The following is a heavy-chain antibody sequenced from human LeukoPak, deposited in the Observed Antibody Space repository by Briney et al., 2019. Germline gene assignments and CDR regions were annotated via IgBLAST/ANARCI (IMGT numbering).Heavy chain of an antibody. D-gene: IGHD6-13*01. CDR3: ARDGIAAAPEVFDY. CDR1: GFTFSSYG. Sequence: GGSLRLSCAASGFTFSSYGMHWARQAPGKGLEWVAFIRYDGSNKYYADSVKGRFTISRDNSKNTLYLQMNSLRAEDTAVYYCARDGIAAAPEVFDYWGQGTLVTVSS. V-gene: IGHV3-30*02. J-gene: IGHJ4*02. CDR2: IRYDGSNK.